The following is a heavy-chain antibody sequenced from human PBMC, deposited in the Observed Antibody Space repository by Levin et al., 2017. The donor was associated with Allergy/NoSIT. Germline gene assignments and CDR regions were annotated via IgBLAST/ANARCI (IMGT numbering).Heavy chain of an antibody. Sequence: SETLSLTCAVYGGSFSGYYWSWIRQPPGKGLEWIGEINHSGSTNYNPSLKSRVTISVDTSKNQFSLKLSSVTAADTAVYYCARGYCSGEPSATPPNQTEFDPWGQGTLVTVSS. CDR2: INHSGST. D-gene: IGHD2-15*01. CDR3: ARGYCSGEPSATPPNQTEFDP. CDR1: GGSFSGYY. V-gene: IGHV4-34*01. J-gene: IGHJ5*02.